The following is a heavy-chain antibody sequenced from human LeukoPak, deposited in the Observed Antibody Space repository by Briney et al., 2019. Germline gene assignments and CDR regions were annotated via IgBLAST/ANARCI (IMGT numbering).Heavy chain of an antibody. CDR3: PKVPCSSTSCYTVSYFDY. V-gene: IGHV3-53*01. Sequence: GGSLRLSCAASGFTVSSNYMSWVRQAPGKGLEWVSVIYSGGSTYYADSVKGRFTISRDNSKNTLYLQMNSLRAEDTALYYCPKVPCSSTSCYTVSYFDYWGQGTLVTVSS. D-gene: IGHD2-2*02. CDR1: GFTVSSNY. J-gene: IGHJ4*02. CDR2: IYSGGST.